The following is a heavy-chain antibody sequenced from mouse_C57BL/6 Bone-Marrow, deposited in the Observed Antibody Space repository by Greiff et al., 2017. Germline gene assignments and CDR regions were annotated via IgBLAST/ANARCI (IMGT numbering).Heavy chain of an antibody. CDR2: IDPSDSYT. D-gene: IGHD3-1*01. V-gene: IGHV1-50*01. J-gene: IGHJ3*01. Sequence: QVQLQQPGAELVKPGASVKLSCKASGYTFTSYWMQWVKQRPGQGLEWIGEIDPSDSYTNYNQKFKGKATLTVDTSSSTAYMQLSSLTSEDSAVYYCARGHSPSSYWGQGTLVTVSA. CDR3: ARGHSPSSY. CDR1: GYTFTSYW.